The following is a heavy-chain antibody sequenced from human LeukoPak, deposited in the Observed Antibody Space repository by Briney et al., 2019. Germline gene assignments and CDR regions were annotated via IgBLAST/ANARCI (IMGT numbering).Heavy chain of an antibody. V-gene: IGHV1-18*01. CDR3: ARVEDDILTGYNP. CDR1: GYTFTSYG. CDR2: ISAYNGNT. D-gene: IGHD3-9*01. J-gene: IGHJ5*02. Sequence: GASVKVSCKASGYTFTSYGVSWVRQAPGQGLERMGWISAYNGNTNYAQKLQGRVTMTTDTSTSTAYMELRSLRSDDTAVYYCARVEDDILTGYNPWGQGTLVTVSS.